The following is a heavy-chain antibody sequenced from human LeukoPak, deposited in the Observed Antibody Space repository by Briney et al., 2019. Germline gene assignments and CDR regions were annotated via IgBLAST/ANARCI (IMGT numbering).Heavy chain of an antibody. Sequence: SETLSLTCTVPGGSISSYYWSWIRQPPGKGLEWIGYIYYSGSTNYNPSLKSRVTISVDTSKNQFSLKLSSVTAADTAVYYCARGRGYCSGGSCYRSGTGSYYYMDVWGKGTTVTISS. CDR1: GGSISSYY. J-gene: IGHJ6*03. D-gene: IGHD2-15*01. V-gene: IGHV4-59*01. CDR3: ARGRGYCSGGSCYRSGTGSYYYMDV. CDR2: IYYSGST.